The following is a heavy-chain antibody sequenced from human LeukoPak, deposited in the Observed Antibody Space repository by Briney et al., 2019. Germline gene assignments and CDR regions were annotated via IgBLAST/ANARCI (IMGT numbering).Heavy chain of an antibody. D-gene: IGHD2-2*01. CDR2: ISYDGSNK. V-gene: IGHV3-30-3*01. Sequence: GGSLRLSCAASGFTFSSYVMHWVRQAPGKGLDWVAVISYDGSNKYYADSVKGRITISRDNSKNTLYLQMNSLRAEDTAVYYCAKDGHCSSTSCYLGSGQRRNNYYYYMDVWGKGTTVTVSS. CDR1: GFTFSSYV. J-gene: IGHJ6*03. CDR3: AKDGHCSSTSCYLGSGQRRNNYYYYMDV.